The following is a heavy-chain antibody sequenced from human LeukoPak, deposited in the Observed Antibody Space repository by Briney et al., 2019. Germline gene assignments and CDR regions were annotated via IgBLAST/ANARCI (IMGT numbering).Heavy chain of an antibody. CDR1: GFTFSSYA. Sequence: QSGGSLRLSCAASGFTFSSYAMSWVRQAPGKGLEWVSAISGSGGSTYYADSVKGRFTISRDNSKNALYLQMNSLRAEDTAVYYCVTRGSSITYFPYWGQGTLVTVSS. D-gene: IGHD1-26*01. CDR3: VTRGSSITYFPY. J-gene: IGHJ4*02. CDR2: ISGSGGST. V-gene: IGHV3-23*01.